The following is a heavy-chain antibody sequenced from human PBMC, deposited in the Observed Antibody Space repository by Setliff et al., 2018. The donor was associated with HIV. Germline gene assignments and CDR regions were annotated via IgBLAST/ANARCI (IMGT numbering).Heavy chain of an antibody. CDR1: GDSSSNDY. J-gene: IGHJ4*02. CDR2: VSSIGNT. CDR3: ARTRAPYFFDF. V-gene: IGHV4-4*08. D-gene: IGHD1-26*01. Sequence: PSETLSLTCTVSGDSSSNDYWTWVRQPPGKGLEWIGYVSSIGNTNYNPSLKSRVTISVDTSKNQFSLQLNSVTAADTAVYFCARTRAPYFFDFWGQGAQVTVSS.